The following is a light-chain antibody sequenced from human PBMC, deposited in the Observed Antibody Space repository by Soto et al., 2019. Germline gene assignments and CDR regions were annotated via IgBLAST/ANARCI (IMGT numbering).Light chain of an antibody. J-gene: IGKJ1*01. CDR2: GAS. Sequence: DIQMTQSPSSLSASVGDRVTITCRASQRITNYLNWYQQKPGQAPYLLIYGASTLQTGVPSRFSGSESGTDFTLTTNNLQPEDFATYICQQTFSNPQTFGQGTKVDIK. CDR3: QQTFSNPQT. CDR1: QRITNY. V-gene: IGKV1-39*01.